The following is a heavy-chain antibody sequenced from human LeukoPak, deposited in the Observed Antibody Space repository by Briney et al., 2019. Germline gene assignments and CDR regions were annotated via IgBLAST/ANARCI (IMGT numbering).Heavy chain of an antibody. V-gene: IGHV4-59*01. CDR3: ARDQAGYYCMDV. CDR1: GGSISSYY. CDR2: IDYSGST. Sequence: SQTLSLTCTVSGGSISSYYWRWIRQRPGKGLGWSGYIDYSGSTNYNPSLRSRVTMSVDTSKNQCSLKLTSVTAADTAVYYCARDQAGYYCMDVWGKGTTVTVSS. J-gene: IGHJ6*03.